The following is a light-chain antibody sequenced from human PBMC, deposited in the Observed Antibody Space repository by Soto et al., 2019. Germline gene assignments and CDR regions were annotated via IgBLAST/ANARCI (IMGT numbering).Light chain of an antibody. CDR3: QQYDSSPWT. CDR2: GAS. Sequence: EIVLTQSPGTLSLSPGERATLSCRASQSVSSSFLAWYQQKPGQAPRLLIYGASSRATGIPDRFSGSGSGTDFTLTISGLEPEDFPVYYCQQYDSSPWTFGQGTRVEIK. V-gene: IGKV3-20*01. J-gene: IGKJ1*01. CDR1: QSVSSSF.